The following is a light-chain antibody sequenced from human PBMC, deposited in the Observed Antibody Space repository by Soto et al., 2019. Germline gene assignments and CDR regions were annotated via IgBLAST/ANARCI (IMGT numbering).Light chain of an antibody. J-gene: IGKJ1*01. Sequence: EIVLTQSPGTLSLSPGERGTLSCRASQSVSSGYLAWYQQKPGQAPRLLIYDASSRATGIPDRFSGSGSGTDFTLTISRLEPEDFAVYYCQQYGGSPRTFGQGTKVGIK. CDR2: DAS. V-gene: IGKV3-20*01. CDR1: QSVSSGY. CDR3: QQYGGSPRT.